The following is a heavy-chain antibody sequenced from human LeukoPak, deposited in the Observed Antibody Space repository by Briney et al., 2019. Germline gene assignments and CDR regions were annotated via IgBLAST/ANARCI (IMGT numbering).Heavy chain of an antibody. CDR1: GGSISSYY. CDR2: IYYSGST. Sequence: PSETLSLTCTVSGGSISSYYWSWIRQPPGKGLEWIGYIYYSGSTNYNPSLKSRVTISVDTSKNQFSLKLSSVTAADTAVYYCARRRYYGSGSYYSYYYMDVWGKGTTVTVSS. J-gene: IGHJ6*03. CDR3: ARRRYYGSGSYYSYYYMDV. D-gene: IGHD3-10*01. V-gene: IGHV4-59*01.